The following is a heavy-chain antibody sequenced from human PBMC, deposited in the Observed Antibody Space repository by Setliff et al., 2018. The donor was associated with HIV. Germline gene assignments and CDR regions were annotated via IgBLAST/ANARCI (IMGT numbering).Heavy chain of an antibody. D-gene: IGHD4-17*01. V-gene: IGHV4-31*03. CDR1: GGSISSGGYY. Sequence: SETLSLTCTVSGGSISSGGYYWSWIRQHPGKGLEWIGYIYYSGSTYYNPSLKSRVSISVDTSKNQFSLKMNSVTAADTAVYYCARSPRLRGGHNWFDPWGQGTLVTVSS. CDR2: IYYSGST. CDR3: ARSPRLRGGHNWFDP. J-gene: IGHJ5*02.